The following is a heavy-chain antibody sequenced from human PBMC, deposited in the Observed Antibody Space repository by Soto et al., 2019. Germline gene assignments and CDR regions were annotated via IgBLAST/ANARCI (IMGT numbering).Heavy chain of an antibody. CDR3: AADLVPAATRHAFDI. V-gene: IGHV1-69*06. CDR1: GGTFSSYA. Sequence: SVKVSCKASGGTFSSYAISWVRQAPGQGLEWMGGIIPIFGTANYAQKFQGRVTITADKSTSTAYMELSSLRSEDTAVYYCAADLVPAATRHAFDIWGQGTMVTVSS. D-gene: IGHD2-2*01. CDR2: IIPIFGTA. J-gene: IGHJ3*02.